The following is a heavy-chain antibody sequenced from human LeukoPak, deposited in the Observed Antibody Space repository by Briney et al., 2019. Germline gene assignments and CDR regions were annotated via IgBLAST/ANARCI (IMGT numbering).Heavy chain of an antibody. CDR3: ARVAYSSSWPNWFDP. CDR1: GGSISSYY. Sequence: PSETLSLTCTVSGGSISSYYWSWIRQPPGKGLEWIGYIYYSGSTNYNPSLKSRVTISVDTSKNQFSLKLSSVTAADTAVYYCARVAYSSSWPNWFDPWGQGTLVTVSS. D-gene: IGHD6-13*01. CDR2: IYYSGST. V-gene: IGHV4-59*01. J-gene: IGHJ5*02.